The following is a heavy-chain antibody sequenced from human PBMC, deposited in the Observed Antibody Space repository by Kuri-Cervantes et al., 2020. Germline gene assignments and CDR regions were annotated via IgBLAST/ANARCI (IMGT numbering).Heavy chain of an antibody. CDR3: ARGRRAHYYYDSSGYYPGEDY. D-gene: IGHD3-22*01. Sequence: GESLKISCKASGYTFTSYGISWVRQAPGQGLEWMGWISAYNGNTNYAQKLQGRVTMTTDTSTSTAYMELRSLRSDDTAVYHCARGRRAHYYYDSSGYYPGEDYWGQGTLVTVSS. CDR2: ISAYNGNT. CDR1: GYTFTSYG. V-gene: IGHV1-18*01. J-gene: IGHJ4*02.